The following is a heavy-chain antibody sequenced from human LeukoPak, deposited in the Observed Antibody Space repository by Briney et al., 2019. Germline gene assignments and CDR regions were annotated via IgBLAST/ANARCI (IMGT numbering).Heavy chain of an antibody. J-gene: IGHJ4*02. CDR1: GFTFSTYW. Sequence: GGSLRLSCAASGFTFSTYWMSWVRQAPGKGLEWVSVIYSGGSTYYADSVKGRFTISRDNSKNTLYLQMNSLRAEDTAVYYCARGPPGVLWGQGTLVTVSS. V-gene: IGHV3-66*01. CDR3: ARGPPGVL. CDR2: IYSGGST.